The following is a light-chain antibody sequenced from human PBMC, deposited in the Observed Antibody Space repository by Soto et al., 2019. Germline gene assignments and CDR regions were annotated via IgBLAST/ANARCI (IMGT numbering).Light chain of an antibody. J-gene: IGKJ1*01. CDR3: QQYGSSPWT. Sequence: EIVLTQSPGTLSLSPGERATLSCRASQSVSSSYLAWYQQKPGQAPRLLIYGTSSRATGIPDRFSGNGSGTDFTLTISRLEPEDFAVYYCQQYGSSPWTFGQGTKVEI. CDR1: QSVSSSY. CDR2: GTS. V-gene: IGKV3-20*01.